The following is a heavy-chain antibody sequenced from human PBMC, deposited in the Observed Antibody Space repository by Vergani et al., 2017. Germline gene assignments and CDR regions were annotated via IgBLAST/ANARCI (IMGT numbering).Heavy chain of an antibody. D-gene: IGHD3-10*01. Sequence: EVQLVESGGGLVKPGGSLRLSCAASGFTFSSYSMNWVRQAPGKGLEWVSSISSSSSYIYYADSVKGRFTISRDNAKNSLYLQMNSLRAEDTAVYYCARVFGEYGSGVPYYYYGMDVWGQGTTVTVSS. V-gene: IGHV3-21*01. J-gene: IGHJ6*02. CDR1: GFTFSSYS. CDR3: ARVFGEYGSGVPYYYYGMDV. CDR2: ISSSSSYI.